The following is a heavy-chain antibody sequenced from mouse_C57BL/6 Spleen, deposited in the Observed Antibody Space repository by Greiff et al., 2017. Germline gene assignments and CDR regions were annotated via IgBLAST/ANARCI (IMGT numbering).Heavy chain of an antibody. CDR1: GYTFTSYT. CDR2: INPCSGYT. V-gene: IGHV1-4*01. CDR3: ASSADYDEGGFAY. J-gene: IGHJ3*01. D-gene: IGHD2-4*01. Sequence: QVQLQQSGAELARPGASVTMSCKASGYTFTSYTMHWVQQRPGQGLEWIGYINPCSGYTKYNQNFKDKATLTADKSSSTAYMQMSSLTSEDTAVYYCASSADYDEGGFAYWGQGTLGTVSA.